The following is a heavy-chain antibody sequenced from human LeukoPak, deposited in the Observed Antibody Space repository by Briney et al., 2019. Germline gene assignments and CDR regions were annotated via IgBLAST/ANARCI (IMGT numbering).Heavy chain of an antibody. CDR2: ISSSSSYI. V-gene: IGHV3-21*01. J-gene: IGHJ4*02. CDR1: GFTFRSYS. Sequence: GGSLRLSCAASGFTFRSYSMNGARQAPGKGLDWVSSISSSSSYIYYADSVKGRFTISRDNAKNSLYLQITSLRAEDTAVYYCARAPRSPGHYFDYWGQGTLVTVSS. CDR3: ARAPRSPGHYFDY.